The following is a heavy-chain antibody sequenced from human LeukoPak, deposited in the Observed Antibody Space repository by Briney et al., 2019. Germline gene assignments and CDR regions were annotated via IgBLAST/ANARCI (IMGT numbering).Heavy chain of an antibody. CDR3: ARDFDDCSSTSCYDY. Sequence: ASVKVSCKASVYTFTGYYMHWVRQAPGQGLEWMGWINPNSGGTNYAQKFQGRVTMTRDTSISTAYMELSRLRSDDTAVYYCARDFDDCSSTSCYDYWGQGTLVTVSS. CDR1: VYTFTGYY. V-gene: IGHV1-2*02. D-gene: IGHD2-2*01. J-gene: IGHJ4*02. CDR2: INPNSGGT.